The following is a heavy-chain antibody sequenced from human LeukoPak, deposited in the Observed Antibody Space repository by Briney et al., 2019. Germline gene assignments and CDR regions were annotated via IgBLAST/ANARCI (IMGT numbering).Heavy chain of an antibody. J-gene: IGHJ4*02. CDR3: ARIPRRFGYYDSVGYVDY. Sequence: SETLSHTCTVSGGSISSSTYYWGWIRQPPGKGLEWIGNIYYNGRTYYNPSLKSRVTISEDMSKNQFSLKVTSVTAADTAVYYCARIPRRFGYYDSVGYVDYWGQGTLVTVSS. D-gene: IGHD3-22*01. V-gene: IGHV4-39*01. CDR1: GGSISSSTYY. CDR2: IYYNGRT.